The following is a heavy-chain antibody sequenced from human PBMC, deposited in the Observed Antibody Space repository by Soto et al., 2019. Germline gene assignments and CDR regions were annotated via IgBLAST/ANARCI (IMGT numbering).Heavy chain of an antibody. CDR1: RFSLNTYG. CDR2: LSASGSGS. D-gene: IGHD4-17*01. Sequence: EAQLLESGGGLVQPGGSLRLSCTTSRFSLNTYGMTWVRRAPGKGLEWVSTLSASGSGSYYAESVKGRFTVSRDNSKNTMYVQMNSLRDEDTAVYYCAKNSYGDSWNFGLDVWGQGTTVTVSS. V-gene: IGHV3-23*01. J-gene: IGHJ6*02. CDR3: AKNSYGDSWNFGLDV.